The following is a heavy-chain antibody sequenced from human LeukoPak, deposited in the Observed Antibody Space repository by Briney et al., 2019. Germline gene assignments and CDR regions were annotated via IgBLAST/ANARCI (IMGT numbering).Heavy chain of an antibody. D-gene: IGHD3-16*01. V-gene: IGHV3-7*01. Sequence: GGSLRLSCAASGFSFHSYWMSWVRQTPGKGLEWVANIKQDGSEKNYVDSVKGRFTIFRDNARNSLYLQMNSLRAEDTAVYYCASHSYGYNHWGQGTLVIVSS. J-gene: IGHJ5*02. CDR2: IKQDGSEK. CDR3: ASHSYGYNH. CDR1: GFSFHSYW.